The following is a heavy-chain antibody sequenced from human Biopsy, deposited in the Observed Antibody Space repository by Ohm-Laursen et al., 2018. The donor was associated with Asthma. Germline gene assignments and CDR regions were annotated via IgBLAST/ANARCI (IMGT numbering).Heavy chain of an antibody. V-gene: IGHV3-33*08. D-gene: IGHD6-6*01. CDR2: ITTDDVHK. CDR1: GFAFNRFD. Sequence: SLRLSCTASGFAFNRFDMHWVRQAPGEGLEWLALITTDDVHKYNGESVRGRFSISRDNSKRTVYPHMAGLTVADTAVYFCARGEDPRPVADHLDIWGQGARVIVSS. CDR3: ARGEDPRPVADHLDI. J-gene: IGHJ4*02.